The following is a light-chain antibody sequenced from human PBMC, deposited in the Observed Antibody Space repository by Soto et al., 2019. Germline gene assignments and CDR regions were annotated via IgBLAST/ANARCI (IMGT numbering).Light chain of an antibody. CDR2: DAS. CDR3: QQYNNWPWT. CDR1: QTVRNN. V-gene: IGKV3D-15*01. Sequence: EFVLTQSPGTLSLSPGERATLSCRVSQTVRNNYLAWYQQKPGQAPRLLIYDASSRASGIPARFSGSGSGTEFTLTISSLQSEDFAVYYCQQYNNWPWTFGQGTKVDI. J-gene: IGKJ1*01.